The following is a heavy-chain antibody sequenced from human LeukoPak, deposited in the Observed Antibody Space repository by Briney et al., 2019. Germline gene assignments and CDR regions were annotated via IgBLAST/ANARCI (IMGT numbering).Heavy chain of an antibody. D-gene: IGHD3-10*01. V-gene: IGHV3-53*01. J-gene: IGHJ4*02. CDR3: ARGLWFGELIY. Sequence: GGSLRLSCAASGFTFSSYAMSWVRQAPGKGLEWVSVIYSGGSTYYADSVKGRFTISRDNSKNTLYLQMNSLRAEDTAVYYCARGLWFGELIYWGQGTLVTVSS. CDR1: GFTFSSYA. CDR2: IYSGGST.